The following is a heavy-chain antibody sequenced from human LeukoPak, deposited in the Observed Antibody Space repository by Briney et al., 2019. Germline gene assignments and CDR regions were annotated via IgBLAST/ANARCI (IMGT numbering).Heavy chain of an antibody. CDR2: IYPGDSDT. J-gene: IGHJ6*02. V-gene: IGHV5-51*01. CDR3: ARRAGMTGYAYYGMDV. Sequence: KCGESLKISCKGSGYSFTSYWIGWVRQMPGKGLEWMGIIYPGDSDTRYSPSFQGQVTISADKSISTAYLQWSSLKASDTAMYYCARRAGMTGYAYYGMDVWGQGTTDTVSS. D-gene: IGHD1-1*01. CDR1: GYSFTSYW.